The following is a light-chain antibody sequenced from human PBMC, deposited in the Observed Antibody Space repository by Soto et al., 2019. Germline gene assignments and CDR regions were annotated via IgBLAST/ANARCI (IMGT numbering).Light chain of an antibody. Sequence: IVLAQSPATLSLSPGKRATLSCRASQNISSSYLAWYQQKPGQAPRLLIHGASNRATGIPDRFSGSASGTDFTLTISRLEPEDFAVYFCQQYGSLSFGGGTKVDIK. V-gene: IGKV3-20*01. CDR3: QQYGSLS. CDR2: GAS. CDR1: QNISSSY. J-gene: IGKJ4*01.